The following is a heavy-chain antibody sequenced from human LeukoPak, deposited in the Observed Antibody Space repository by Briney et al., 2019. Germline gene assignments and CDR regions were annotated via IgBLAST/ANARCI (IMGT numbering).Heavy chain of an antibody. D-gene: IGHD6-6*01. Sequence: GGSLRLSCAASGFTFSSYSMSWVRQAPGKGLEWVSYISSSSSTIYYADSVKGRFTISRDNAKNSLYLQMNSLRAEDTAVYYCARGSEVAARVGDYWGQGTLVTVSS. CDR2: ISSSSSTI. V-gene: IGHV3-48*01. J-gene: IGHJ4*02. CDR1: GFTFSSYS. CDR3: ARGSEVAARVGDY.